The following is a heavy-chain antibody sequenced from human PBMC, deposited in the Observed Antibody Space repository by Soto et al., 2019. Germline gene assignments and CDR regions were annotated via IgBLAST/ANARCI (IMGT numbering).Heavy chain of an antibody. J-gene: IGHJ4*02. CDR3: VKGSEVARQELDY. CDR1: GFSFSNCG. D-gene: IGHD2-15*01. V-gene: IGHV3-30*18. Sequence: QVQLVESGGGVVQPGRSLRLSCAASGFSFSNCGMHWVRQAPGKGLEWVAAISSDGRDKNYSESVKGRFTISRDNSKNPLLLQMNSLRVEDTAVYYCVKGSEVARQELDYWGQGTLVTVSS. CDR2: ISSDGRDK.